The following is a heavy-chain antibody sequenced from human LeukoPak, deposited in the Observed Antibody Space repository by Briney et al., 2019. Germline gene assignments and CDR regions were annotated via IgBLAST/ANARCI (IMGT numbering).Heavy chain of an antibody. D-gene: IGHD3-22*01. Sequence: SETLSLTCAVYGGSFSGYYWSWIRQPPGKGLEWIGEINHSGSTNYNPSLKSRVTISVDTSKNQFSLTLSSATAADTAAYYCASVGYYDSSGYYEDAFDIWGQGTMVTVSS. V-gene: IGHV4-34*01. J-gene: IGHJ3*02. CDR2: INHSGST. CDR1: GGSFSGYY. CDR3: ASVGYYDSSGYYEDAFDI.